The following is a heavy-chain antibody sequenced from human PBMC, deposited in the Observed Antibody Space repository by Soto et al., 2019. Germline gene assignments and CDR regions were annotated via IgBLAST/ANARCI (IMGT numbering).Heavy chain of an antibody. CDR3: AAVGGGSYCTNGVCYEDYSYGMDV. J-gene: IGHJ6*02. CDR1: GFTFTSSA. Sequence: SVKVSCKASGFTFTSSAVQWVRQARGQRLEWIGWIVVGSGNTNYAQKFQERVTITRDMSTSTAYMELSSLRSEDTAVYYCAAVGGGSYCTNGVCYEDYSYGMDVWGQGTTVTVSS. CDR2: IVVGSGNT. V-gene: IGHV1-58*01. D-gene: IGHD2-8*01.